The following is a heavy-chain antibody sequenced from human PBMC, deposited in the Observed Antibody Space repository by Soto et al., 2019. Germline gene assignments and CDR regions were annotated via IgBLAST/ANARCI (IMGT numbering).Heavy chain of an antibody. J-gene: IGHJ6*02. Sequence: SETLSLTCTVSGGSISNGGYYWTWIRQHPGKGLEWIGYIYYSGSTYYNPSLKSRVTISVDTSKKQFSLKLTSVTAADTAVYYCARDVTDFWSGHEVIDVWGQGTTVTVSS. D-gene: IGHD3-3*01. CDR2: IYYSGST. CDR1: GGSISNGGYY. V-gene: IGHV4-31*03. CDR3: ARDVTDFWSGHEVIDV.